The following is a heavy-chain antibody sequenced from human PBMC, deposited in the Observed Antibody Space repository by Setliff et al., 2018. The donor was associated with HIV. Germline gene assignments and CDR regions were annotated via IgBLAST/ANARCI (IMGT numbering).Heavy chain of an antibody. CDR3: AKDVDTAMAHYYYMDV. CDR2: IWYDGSNK. CDR1: GFTFTNYS. V-gene: IGHV3-33*06. Sequence: PGGSLRLSCSASGFTFTNYSMNWVRQPPGKGLEWVAVIWYDGSNKYYADSVKGRFTISRDNSKNTLYLQMNSLRAEDTAVYYCAKDVDTAMAHYYYMDVWGKGTTVTVSS. D-gene: IGHD5-18*01. J-gene: IGHJ6*03.